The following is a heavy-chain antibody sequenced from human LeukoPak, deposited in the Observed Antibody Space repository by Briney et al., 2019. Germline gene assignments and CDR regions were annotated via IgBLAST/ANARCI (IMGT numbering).Heavy chain of an antibody. V-gene: IGHV3-11*05. CDR1: GFTFSDYY. D-gene: IGHD1-1*01. CDR2: ISSSSSYT. CDR3: ARGGSRHPSPEDY. J-gene: IGHJ4*02. Sequence: PGGSLRLSCAASGFTFSDYYMSWIRQAPGKGLEWVSYISSSSSYTNYADSVKGRFTISRDNAKNSLYLQMSSLRAEDTAVYYCARGGSRHPSPEDYWGRGTLVTVSS.